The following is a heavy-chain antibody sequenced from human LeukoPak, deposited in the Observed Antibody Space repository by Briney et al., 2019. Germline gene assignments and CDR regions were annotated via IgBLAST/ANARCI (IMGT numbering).Heavy chain of an antibody. V-gene: IGHV3-23*01. CDR1: GFTFSSYA. J-gene: IGHJ4*02. CDR2: ISGSGGST. Sequence: PGGSLRLSCAASGFTFSSYAMSWVRQAPGKGLEWVSAISGSGGSTYYADSVKGRFTISRDNSKNTLYLQMNSLRAEDTAVYYCANPGYNEGYSSGWYRFDYWGQGTLATVSS. D-gene: IGHD6-19*01. CDR3: ANPGYNEGYSSGWYRFDY.